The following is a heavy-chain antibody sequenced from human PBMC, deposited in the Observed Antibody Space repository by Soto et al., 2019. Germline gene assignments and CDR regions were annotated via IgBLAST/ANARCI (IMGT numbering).Heavy chain of an antibody. V-gene: IGHV3-30-3*01. CDR1: GFTFSSYA. J-gene: IGHJ4*02. CDR3: AIVPDYYDSSG. CDR2: ISYDGSNK. Sequence: QVQLVESGGGVVQPGRSLRLSCAASGFTFSSYAMHWVRQAPGKGLEWVAVISYDGSNKYYADSVKGRFTISRDNSKNTLYLQMNSLRAEDTAVYYCAIVPDYYDSSGWGQVTLVTVSS. D-gene: IGHD3-22*01.